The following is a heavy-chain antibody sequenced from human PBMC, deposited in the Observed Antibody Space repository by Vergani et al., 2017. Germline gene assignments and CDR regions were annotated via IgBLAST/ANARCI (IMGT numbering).Heavy chain of an antibody. J-gene: IGHJ4*02. CDR1: GGSISSGSYY. CDR3: ERGGVAVAATKGGTGYFDY. Sequence: QVQLQESGPGLVKPSQTLSLTCTVSGGSISSGSYYWSWIRQPAGKGLEWIGRIYTSGSTNYNPSLKSRVTISVDTSKNQFSLKLSSVTAADTAVYYCERGGVAVAATKGGTGYFDYWGQGTLVTVSS. V-gene: IGHV4-61*02. CDR2: IYTSGST. D-gene: IGHD6-19*01.